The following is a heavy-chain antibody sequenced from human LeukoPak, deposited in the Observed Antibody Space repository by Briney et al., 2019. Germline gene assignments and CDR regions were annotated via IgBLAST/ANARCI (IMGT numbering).Heavy chain of an antibody. V-gene: IGHV4-59*01. Sequence: SENLSLTCSVSGGSISSYPWIWIRQSPGKGLEWIGYINYSGHTNYNPSLKSRVTISIDTSKNQFSLSLTSVTAADTAVYYCARVWQDYSGSDYWGQGPLVTVSS. CDR1: GGSISSYP. J-gene: IGHJ4*02. CDR3: ARVWQDYSGSDY. D-gene: IGHD5-12*01. CDR2: INYSGHT.